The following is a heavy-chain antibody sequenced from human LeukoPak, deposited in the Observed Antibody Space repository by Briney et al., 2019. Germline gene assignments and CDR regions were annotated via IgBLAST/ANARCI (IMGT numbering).Heavy chain of an antibody. CDR2: IYYSGST. D-gene: IGHD6-19*01. V-gene: IGHV4-59*01. CDR1: GGSISSYY. J-gene: IGHJ1*01. CDR3: AGPGAVAGTGFQH. Sequence: SETLPLTCTVSGGSISSYYWNWIRQPPGKGLEWIGYIYYSGSTNYNPSLKSRVTISVDTSKNQFSLKLSSVTAADTAVYYCAGPGAVAGTGFQHWGQGTLVTVSS.